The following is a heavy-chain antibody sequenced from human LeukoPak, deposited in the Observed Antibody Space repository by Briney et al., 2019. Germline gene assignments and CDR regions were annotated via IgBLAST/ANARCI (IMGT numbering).Heavy chain of an antibody. J-gene: IGHJ4*02. V-gene: IGHV1-18*01. CDR2: ISAYNGNT. Sequence: ASVKVSCKASGDTFTIYDINWVRQATGQGLEWMGWISAYNGNTKHAQKVQGRVTMTTDTSTSTVYMELRSLRSDDTAVYYCARGLPPRRNSDSSGYYSYYFDYWGQGSLVTVSS. CDR1: GDTFTIYD. CDR3: ARGLPPRRNSDSSGYYSYYFDY. D-gene: IGHD3-22*01.